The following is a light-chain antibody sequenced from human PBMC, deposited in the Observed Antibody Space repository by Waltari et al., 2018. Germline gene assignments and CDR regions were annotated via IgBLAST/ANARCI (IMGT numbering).Light chain of an antibody. Sequence: SYELTQPPSVSVSPGQPASITCSGDTLGDKYACWYQQKPGQSPVLVIYQDSKRPSGIPERFSGSNSGNTATLTISGTQAMDEADYYCQAWDSSTPVVFGGGTKLTVL. CDR2: QDS. CDR1: TLGDKY. J-gene: IGLJ2*01. CDR3: QAWDSSTPVV. V-gene: IGLV3-1*01.